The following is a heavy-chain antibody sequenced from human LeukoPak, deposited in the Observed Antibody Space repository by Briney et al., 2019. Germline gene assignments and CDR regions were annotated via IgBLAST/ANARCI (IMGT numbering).Heavy chain of an antibody. CDR2: TYYRSNWYF. CDR3: ARGTGTFDF. J-gene: IGHJ4*02. Sequence: SQTLSLTCAISGDSVSSSSAAWSWIRQSPSRGLEWLGRTYYRSNWYFDYTNSVKSRISINPDTSKNQVSLQLNSVTPEDTAVYYCARGTGTFDFWGQGTLVTVSS. V-gene: IGHV6-1*01. CDR1: GDSVSSSSAA. D-gene: IGHD3-10*01.